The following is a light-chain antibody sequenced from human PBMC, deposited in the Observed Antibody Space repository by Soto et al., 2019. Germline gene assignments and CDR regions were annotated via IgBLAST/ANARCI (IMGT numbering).Light chain of an antibody. Sequence: DIQLPQSPSSLSASVGARVTITCRASQGISSYLNWYQKKPGKAPKLLIYAASSLQSGVPSRFSGSGSETDFTLTISSLQPEDFATYSCQQSYSTTWTFGQGTKVDIK. J-gene: IGKJ1*01. V-gene: IGKV1-39*01. CDR1: QGISSY. CDR3: QQSYSTTWT. CDR2: AAS.